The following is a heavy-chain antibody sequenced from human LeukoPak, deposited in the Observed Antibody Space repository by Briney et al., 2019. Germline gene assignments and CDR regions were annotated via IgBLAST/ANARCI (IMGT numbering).Heavy chain of an antibody. V-gene: IGHV3-7*01. CDR3: ARSDTGLEWGRNWFDP. CDR2: IKQDGSEK. CDR1: GFTFSSYW. J-gene: IGHJ5*02. D-gene: IGHD3-3*01. Sequence: GGYVRRYCAASGFTFSSYWMSWVRQAPGKGREWVANIKQDGSEKYYVDSVKGRFTISRDNAKNSLYLQMNSLRAEDTAVYYCARSDTGLEWGRNWFDPWGQGTLVTVSS.